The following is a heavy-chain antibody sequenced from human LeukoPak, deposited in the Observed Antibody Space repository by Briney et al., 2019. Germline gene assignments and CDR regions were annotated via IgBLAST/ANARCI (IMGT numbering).Heavy chain of an antibody. CDR1: GGSISSYY. CDR2: IYTSGST. D-gene: IGHD3-22*01. J-gene: IGHJ6*02. CDR3: ARETRNQRYYYDSSALDV. V-gene: IGHV4-4*07. Sequence: SETLSLTCTVSGGSISSYYWSWIRQPAGKGLEWIGRIYTSGSTNYNPSLKSRVTMSVDTSKYQFSLKLSSVTAADTAVYYCARETRNQRYYYDSSALDVWGQGTTVTVSS.